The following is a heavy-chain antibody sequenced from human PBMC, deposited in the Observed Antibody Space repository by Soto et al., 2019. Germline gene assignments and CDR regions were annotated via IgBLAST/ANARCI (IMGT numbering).Heavy chain of an antibody. CDR2: ISGSGGST. J-gene: IGHJ4*02. Sequence: GGSLRRSCAASGFTFSSLGMSGGRQAPGKGLEWVSAISGSGGSTYYADSVKGRFTISRDNSKNTLHLQMNSLRAEDTAVYYCAKYEWGRIQLWYQNFDYWGQGTLVTVSS. D-gene: IGHD5-18*01. V-gene: IGHV3-23*01. CDR1: GFTFSSLG. CDR3: AKYEWGRIQLWYQNFDY.